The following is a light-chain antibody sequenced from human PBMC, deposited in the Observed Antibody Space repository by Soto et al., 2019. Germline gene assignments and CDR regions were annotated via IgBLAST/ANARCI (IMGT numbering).Light chain of an antibody. CDR1: QDISNY. V-gene: IGKV1-33*01. J-gene: IGKJ3*01. CDR2: DAS. CDR3: QQYDNLPPP. Sequence: DIQMTQSPSSLSASVGDRVTIPCQASQDISNYLNWYQQKPVKDPKLLIYDASNLETGVPSRFSGSGSGTDFTFTISSLQAEDIATYYCQQYDNLPPPFGPGTKVDIK.